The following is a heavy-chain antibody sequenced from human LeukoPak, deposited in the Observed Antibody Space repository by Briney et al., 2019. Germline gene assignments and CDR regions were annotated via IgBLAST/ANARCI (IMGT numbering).Heavy chain of an antibody. CDR1: GFTFTSYA. Sequence: GGSLRLSCAASGFTFTSYAMSWVRQAPGKGLEWVSAISGSGGSTYYADSVKGRFTISRDNSKNTLYLQMNSLRAEDTAVYYCVKIAVAGTVFDYWGQGTLVTVSS. J-gene: IGHJ4*02. CDR3: VKIAVAGTVFDY. CDR2: ISGSGGST. D-gene: IGHD6-19*01. V-gene: IGHV3-23*01.